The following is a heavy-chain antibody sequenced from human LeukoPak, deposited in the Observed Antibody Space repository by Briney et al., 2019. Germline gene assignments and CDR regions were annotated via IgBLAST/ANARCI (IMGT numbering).Heavy chain of an antibody. V-gene: IGHV1-18*01. CDR1: GYTFTSYG. J-gene: IGHJ4*02. Sequence: GAAVKVSCNASGYTFTSYGISWVRQAPAQGLEGMGWISAYNGNTNHAQKLQGRVTMTTVTSTSTAYMELRSLRSDDTAVYYCARGLVATTEIDCWGRGTLVTVSS. CDR2: ISAYNGNT. D-gene: IGHD5-12*01. CDR3: ARGLVATTEIDC.